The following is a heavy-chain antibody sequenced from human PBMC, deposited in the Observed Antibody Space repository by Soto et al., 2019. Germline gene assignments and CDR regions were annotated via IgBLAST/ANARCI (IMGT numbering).Heavy chain of an antibody. CDR1: GFTFSSYS. J-gene: IGHJ5*02. Sequence: EVQLVESGGGLVQPGGSLRLSCAASGFTFSSYSMNWVRQAPGKGLEWVSYISSSSSTIYYADSVKGRFTISRDNAKNSLYLQMNSLRDEDTAVYYCARDSRRSSWYGWFDPWGQGTLVTVSS. CDR3: ARDSRRSSWYGWFDP. V-gene: IGHV3-48*02. D-gene: IGHD6-13*01. CDR2: ISSSSSTI.